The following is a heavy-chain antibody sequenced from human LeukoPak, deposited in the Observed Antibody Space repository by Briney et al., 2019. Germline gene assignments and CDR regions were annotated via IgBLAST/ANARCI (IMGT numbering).Heavy chain of an antibody. Sequence: PGGSLRLSCAASGFTFSSYAMHWVRQAPGKGLEWVAVISYDGSNKYYADSVKGRFTISRDNSKNTLYLQMNSLRAEDTAVYYCAKSEGGFLDAFDIWGQGTMVTVSS. CDR1: GFTFSSYA. J-gene: IGHJ3*02. CDR2: ISYDGSNK. CDR3: AKSEGGFLDAFDI. V-gene: IGHV3-30-3*02. D-gene: IGHD3-16*01.